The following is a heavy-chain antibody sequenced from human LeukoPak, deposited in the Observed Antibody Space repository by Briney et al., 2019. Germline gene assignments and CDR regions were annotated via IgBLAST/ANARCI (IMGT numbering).Heavy chain of an antibody. CDR2: ISYDGSNK. CDR3: ARDTRYFDWSTNPRDYYGMDV. V-gene: IGHV3-30*03. D-gene: IGHD3-9*01. J-gene: IGHJ6*02. Sequence: GGSLRLSCAASGFTFSSYGMHWVRQAPGKGLEWVAVISYDGSNKYYADSVKGRFTISRDNSKNTLYLQMNSLRAEDTAVYYCARDTRYFDWSTNPRDYYGMDVWGQGTTVTVSS. CDR1: GFTFSSYG.